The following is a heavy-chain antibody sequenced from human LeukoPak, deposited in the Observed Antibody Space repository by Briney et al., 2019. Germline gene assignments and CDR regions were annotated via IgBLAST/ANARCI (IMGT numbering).Heavy chain of an antibody. J-gene: IGHJ4*02. V-gene: IGHV3-30*18. D-gene: IGHD3-22*01. CDR1: GFTFSSYG. CDR3: AKEGVPYDSSGYYYGYFDY. Sequence: GGSLRPSCAASGFTFSSYGMHWVRQAPGKGLEWVAVISYDGSNKYYADSVKGRFTISRDNSKNTLYLQMNSLRAEDTAVYYRAKEGVPYDSSGYYYGYFDYWGQGTLVTVSS. CDR2: ISYDGSNK.